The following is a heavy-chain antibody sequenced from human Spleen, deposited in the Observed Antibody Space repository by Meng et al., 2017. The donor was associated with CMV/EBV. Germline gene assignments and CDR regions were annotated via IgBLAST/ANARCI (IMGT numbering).Heavy chain of an antibody. Sequence: GESLKISCAASGFTYIAYGIHWVRQAPGKGLEWVAFIRSNGGDKFYGDSVKGRFTISRDNSKNTLYLQMNSLRTADTAIYYCAKDRPYSIDYWGQGTLVTVSS. CDR2: IRSNGGDK. V-gene: IGHV3-30*02. CDR1: GFTYIAYG. CDR3: AKDRPYSIDY. J-gene: IGHJ4*02. D-gene: IGHD6-6*01.